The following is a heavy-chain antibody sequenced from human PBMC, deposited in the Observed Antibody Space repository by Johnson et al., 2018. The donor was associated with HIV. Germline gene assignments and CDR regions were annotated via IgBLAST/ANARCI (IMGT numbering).Heavy chain of an antibody. V-gene: IGHV3-30*19. CDR3: ARDGPVDWVAAFDI. CDR1: GLNFSDYG. Sequence: QMQLVESGGGVVQPGGSLRLSCAASGLNFSDYGMHWVRQAPGKGLEWVAVISFDGSKEYYADPVKGRFTISRDNSKKTLYLQMHSLRAEDTAVYYCARDGPVDWVAAFDIWGQGTLVTVSS. CDR2: ISFDGSKE. D-gene: IGHD3-9*01. J-gene: IGHJ3*02.